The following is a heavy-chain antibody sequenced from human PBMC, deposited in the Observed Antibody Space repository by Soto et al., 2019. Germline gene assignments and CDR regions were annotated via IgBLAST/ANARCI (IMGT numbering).Heavy chain of an antibody. J-gene: IGHJ4*02. CDR3: ARGNRDGFNY. Sequence: PGGSLRLSCAASGFIFSDYYMTWIRQAPGKGLEWISYISTSGSNLYYADSVKGRFTISRDNAKNSVYLQMNSLRAEDTAVYYCARGNRDGFNYWGQGTPVTVSS. CDR1: GFIFSDYY. CDR2: ISTSGSNL. D-gene: IGHD5-12*01. V-gene: IGHV3-11*01.